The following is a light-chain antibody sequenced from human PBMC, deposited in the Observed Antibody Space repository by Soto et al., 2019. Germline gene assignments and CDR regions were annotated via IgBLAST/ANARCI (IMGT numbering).Light chain of an antibody. J-gene: IGKJ2*01. CDR1: QRVTSTY. Sequence: EVVLTQSPGTLSLSPGERATLSCRASQRVTSTYLAWYQQKPGQAPRLLIYGASNRATGIPDRFSGSGSGTDFTLTISRLESEDFAVYYCQQYNVSPYAFGQGTKLEIK. CDR2: GAS. V-gene: IGKV3-20*01. CDR3: QQYNVSPYA.